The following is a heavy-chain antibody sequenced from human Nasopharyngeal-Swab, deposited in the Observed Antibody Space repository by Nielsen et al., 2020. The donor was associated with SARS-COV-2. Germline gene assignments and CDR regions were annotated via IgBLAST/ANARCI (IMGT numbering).Heavy chain of an antibody. CDR2: ISYDGSNK. CDR1: GFTFSSYG. CDR3: GRGMDV. V-gene: IGHV3-30*03. J-gene: IGHJ6*02. Sequence: GGSLRLSCAASGFTFSSYGMHWVRQAPGKGLEWVAVISYDGSNKYYADSVKGRFTISRDNSKNTLYLQMSSLRAEDTAVYYCGRGMDVWGQGTTVTVSS.